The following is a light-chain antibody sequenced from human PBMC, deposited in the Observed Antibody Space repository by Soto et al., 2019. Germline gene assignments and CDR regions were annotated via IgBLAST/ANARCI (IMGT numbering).Light chain of an antibody. CDR3: QQYENIPT. CDR2: DAS. Sequence: IQMTQYPSSRSASLGDRVTITCQASQNINNYLNWYQQKPGRAPKLLIYDASNLEAGVPSRFRGSGSGTFFPFTISRLNPEFVATYYCQQYENIPTFGQGTRLENK. CDR1: QNINNY. J-gene: IGKJ5*01. V-gene: IGKV1-33*01.